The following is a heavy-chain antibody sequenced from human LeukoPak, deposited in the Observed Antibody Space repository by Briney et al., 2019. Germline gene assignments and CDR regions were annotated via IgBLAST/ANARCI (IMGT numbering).Heavy chain of an antibody. V-gene: IGHV3-74*01. Sequence: GGSLRLSCAASGFTFSSYWMHWVRQAPGKGLVWVSRINSDGSSTSYADSVKGRFTISRDNAKNTLYLQMNSLRAEDTAVYYCGRHPTGKNWFDPWGQGTLVTVSS. CDR1: GFTFSSYW. CDR3: GRHPTGKNWFDP. J-gene: IGHJ5*02. D-gene: IGHD1-14*01. CDR2: INSDGSST.